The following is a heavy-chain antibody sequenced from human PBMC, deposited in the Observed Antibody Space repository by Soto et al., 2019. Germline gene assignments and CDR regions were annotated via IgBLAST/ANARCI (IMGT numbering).Heavy chain of an antibody. V-gene: IGHV4-39*01. CDR1: GGSISSSSYY. CDR2: IYYSGST. Sequence: PSETLSLTCTVSGGSISSSSYYWGWIRQPPGKGLEWIGSIYYSGSTYYNPSLKSRVTISVDTSKNQFSLKLSSVTAADTAVYYCATHRFQVWGVGGFIDYWGQGTLVTVSS. CDR3: ATHRFQVWGVGGFIDY. D-gene: IGHD3-16*01. J-gene: IGHJ4*02.